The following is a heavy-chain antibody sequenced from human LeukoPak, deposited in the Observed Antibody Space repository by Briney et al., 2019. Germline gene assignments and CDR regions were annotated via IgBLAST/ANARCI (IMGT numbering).Heavy chain of an antibody. CDR2: MNPNSGNT. Sequence: ASVKVSCKASGYTFTSYDINWVRQATGQGLEWMGWMNPNSGNTGYAQKFQGRVTMTRNTSISTAYVELSSLRSEDTAVYYCARGRGCSSTSCYFEDWFDAWGQGTLVTVSS. D-gene: IGHD2-2*01. V-gene: IGHV1-8*01. CDR3: ARGRGCSSTSCYFEDWFDA. CDR1: GYTFTSYD. J-gene: IGHJ5*02.